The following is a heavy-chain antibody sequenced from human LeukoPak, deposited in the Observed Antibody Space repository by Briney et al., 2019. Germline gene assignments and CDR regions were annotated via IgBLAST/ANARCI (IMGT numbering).Heavy chain of an antibody. Sequence: PSETLSLTCTVSGGSISSSSYYWGWIRQPPGKGLEWIGSIYYSGSTYYNPSLKSRVTISVDTSKNQFSLKLSSVTAADTAVYYCARGHDIRYYYGSGGPFFDYWGQGTLVTVSS. J-gene: IGHJ4*02. V-gene: IGHV4-39*01. CDR3: ARGHDIRYYYGSGGPFFDY. CDR1: GGSISSSSYY. D-gene: IGHD3-10*01. CDR2: IYYSGST.